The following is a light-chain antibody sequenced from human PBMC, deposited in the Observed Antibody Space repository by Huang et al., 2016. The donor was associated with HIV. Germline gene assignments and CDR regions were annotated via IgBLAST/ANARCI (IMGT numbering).Light chain of an antibody. V-gene: IGKV1-5*03. CDR1: QNIYTW. J-gene: IGKJ2*01. Sequence: DIQMTQSPSTLSASVGDRVTITCRASQNIYTWLAWYQQKPGKAPDLLIYRASSLQVGVPSRFTGSGSGTEFTLTITSLQPDDLGTYYCQQYNTYLYTFGQGTKLEI. CDR3: QQYNTYLYT. CDR2: RAS.